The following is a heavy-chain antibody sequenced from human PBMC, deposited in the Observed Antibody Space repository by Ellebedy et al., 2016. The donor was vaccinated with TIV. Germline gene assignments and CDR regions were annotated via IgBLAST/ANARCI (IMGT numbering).Heavy chain of an antibody. V-gene: IGHV4-28*01. J-gene: IGHJ2*01. D-gene: IGHD3-22*01. CDR1: GYSISSSNW. CDR2: IYYSGNT. CDR3: ARYYYDSSNYRYFDL. Sequence: MPSETLSLTCTVSGYSISSSNWWGWIRQPPGKGLEWIGYIYYSGNTYYNPSLTSRLTMSLDTSKNQFSLDLSSVTAADTAVYYCARYYYDSSNYRYFDLWGRGTLVTVSS.